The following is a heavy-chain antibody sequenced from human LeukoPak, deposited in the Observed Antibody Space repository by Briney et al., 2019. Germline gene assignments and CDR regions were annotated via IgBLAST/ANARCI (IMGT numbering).Heavy chain of an antibody. CDR2: IRGNGET. CDR3: AKASWVSSTDAVR. J-gene: IGHJ4*02. V-gene: IGHV3-23*01. CDR1: GLIFSSFA. Sequence: PGGSLRLSCAASGLIFSSFAMSWVRQGPARGLEWVSSIRGNGETLYADSVKGRFTLSSDSSRNTVYFQLNNLRVEDTAIYYCAKASWVSSTDAVRWGQGTLVTVSS. D-gene: IGHD3-16*01.